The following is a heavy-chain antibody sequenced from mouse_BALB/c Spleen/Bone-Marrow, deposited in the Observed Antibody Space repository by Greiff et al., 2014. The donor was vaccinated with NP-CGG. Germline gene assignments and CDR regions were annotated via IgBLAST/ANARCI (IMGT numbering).Heavy chain of an antibody. Sequence: VQLQQSGPELVKPGASMKISCKASGYSFTGYTMNWVKQSHGKNLEWIGLINPYNGGTNYNQKFKGKATLTVDKSSSTAYMELLSLTSGDSAVYYCARRNDYDGGASTAMDYWGQGTSVTVSS. CDR3: ARRNDYDGGASTAMDY. V-gene: IGHV1-26*01. CDR2: INPYNGGT. D-gene: IGHD2-4*01. J-gene: IGHJ4*01. CDR1: GYSFTGYT.